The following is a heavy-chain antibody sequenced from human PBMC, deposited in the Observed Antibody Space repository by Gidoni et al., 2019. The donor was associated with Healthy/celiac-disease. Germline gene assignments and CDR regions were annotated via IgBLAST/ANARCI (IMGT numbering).Heavy chain of an antibody. Sequence: TFSSYAISWVRQAPGQGLEWMGGIIPILGTANYAQKFQGRVTITADESTSTAYMELSSLRSEDTAVYYCARAPERWLQLQPYYFDYWGQGTLVTVSS. CDR3: ARAPERWLQLQPYYFDY. V-gene: IGHV1-69*01. D-gene: IGHD1-1*01. CDR1: TFSSYA. J-gene: IGHJ4*02. CDR2: IIPILGTA.